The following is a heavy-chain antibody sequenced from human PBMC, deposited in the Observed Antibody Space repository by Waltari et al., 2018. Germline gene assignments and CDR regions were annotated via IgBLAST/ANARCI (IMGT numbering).Heavy chain of an antibody. V-gene: IGHV4-39*01. D-gene: IGHD3-22*01. CDR2: IYYRCNS. CDR3: ARNFDSSGYFDH. J-gene: IGHJ4*02. Sequence: LQESGPGLVQPSETLSLTCSVSGGSIATPSYFWGWVRQPPGKGLEWLGNIYYRCNSFYNLSLQTRLTISVDVAKNQFSLNLKSVTAADTAVYFCARNFDSSGYFDHWSRGSLVTVSS. CDR1: GGSIATPSYF.